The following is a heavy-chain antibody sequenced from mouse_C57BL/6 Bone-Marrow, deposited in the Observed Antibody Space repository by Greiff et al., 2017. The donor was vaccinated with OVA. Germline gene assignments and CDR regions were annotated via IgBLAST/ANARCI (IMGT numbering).Heavy chain of an antibody. CDR3: ARDDGASFAY. D-gene: IGHD2-3*01. CDR2: IHPNSGST. CDR1: GYTFTSYW. Sequence: VQLQQPGAELVKPGASVKLSCKASGYTFTSYWMHWVKQRPGQGLEWIGMIHPNSGSTNYNEKFKSKATLTVDKSSSTAYMQLSSLTSEDSAIYFCARDDGASFAYWGQGTLVTVSA. V-gene: IGHV1-64*01. J-gene: IGHJ3*01.